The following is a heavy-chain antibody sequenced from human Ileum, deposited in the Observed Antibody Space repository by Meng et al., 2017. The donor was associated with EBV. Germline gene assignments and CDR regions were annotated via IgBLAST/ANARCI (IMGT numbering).Heavy chain of an antibody. CDR3: SRDGPWGYGGSDY. J-gene: IGHJ4*02. CDR1: GYTFNNYY. Sequence: HVPRAHSGAGVTTPGASVKVSCKASGYTFNNYYFNWVRQAPGQGLEWMGVISCNSGDTAYAQKFQGRFTMTRDTSTRKAYMELSSLRSEDTAVYYCSRDGPWGYGGSDYWGQGTLVTVSS. V-gene: IGHV1-46*02. D-gene: IGHD7-27*01. CDR2: ISCNSGDT.